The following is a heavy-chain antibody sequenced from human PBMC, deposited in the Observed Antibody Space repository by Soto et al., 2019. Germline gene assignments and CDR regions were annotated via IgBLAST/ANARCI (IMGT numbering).Heavy chain of an antibody. V-gene: IGHV3-30*18. Sequence: PGGSLRLSCAASGFTFSDYGMHWVRQAPGKGLEWVAVISYDGSNKKYVDSVKGRFTISRDNSKNTLYLQMNSLRAEDTAVYYCAKDLRITIFGVVNPYYYYGMDVWGQGTTVTVSS. D-gene: IGHD3-3*01. CDR1: GFTFSDYG. CDR3: AKDLRITIFGVVNPYYYYGMDV. J-gene: IGHJ6*02. CDR2: ISYDGSNK.